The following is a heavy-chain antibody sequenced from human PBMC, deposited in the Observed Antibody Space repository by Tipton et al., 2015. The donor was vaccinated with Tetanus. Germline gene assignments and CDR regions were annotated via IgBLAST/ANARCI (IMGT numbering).Heavy chain of an antibody. CDR2: ISYDGNYQ. Sequence: QLVQSGGGVVQPGRSLRLSCAASGFTFSNSGMHWVRQAPGKGLEWVAIISYDGNYQSYAESVKGRFTISRDNSKSTLFLQMNGLRAEDRAVYNCIYTISWSAFGCRGQGSLVTVSS. J-gene: IGHJ4*02. D-gene: IGHD6-13*01. CDR1: GFTFSNSG. CDR3: IYTISWSAFGC. V-gene: IGHV3-30*03.